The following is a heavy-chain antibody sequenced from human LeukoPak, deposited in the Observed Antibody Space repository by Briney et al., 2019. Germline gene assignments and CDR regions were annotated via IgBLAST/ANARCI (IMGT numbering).Heavy chain of an antibody. CDR2: ISYDGSNK. Sequence: GGSLRLSCAASGFTFSSYSMHWVRQAPGKGLEWVAVISYDGSNKYYADSVKGRFTISRDNSKNTLYLQMNSLRAEDTAVYYCARDEVGVWGSYPHWGQGTLVTVSS. D-gene: IGHD3-16*02. J-gene: IGHJ4*02. CDR3: ARDEVGVWGSYPH. CDR1: GFTFSSYS. V-gene: IGHV3-30-3*01.